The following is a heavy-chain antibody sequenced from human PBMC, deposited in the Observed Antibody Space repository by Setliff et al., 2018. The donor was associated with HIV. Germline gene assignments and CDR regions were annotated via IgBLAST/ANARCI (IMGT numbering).Heavy chain of an antibody. CDR3: ARFYGSYDVGGFDI. Sequence: GESLKISCKGSGYSFITYWIGWVRQRPGKGLEWMGIMNPDGSNTRYSPSFQGQVTISVDESISTAYLQWSSLKATDTAFYYCARFYGSYDVGGFDIWGQGTKVTVSS. CDR1: GYSFITYW. V-gene: IGHV5-51*01. D-gene: IGHD3-16*01. J-gene: IGHJ3*02. CDR2: MNPDGSNT.